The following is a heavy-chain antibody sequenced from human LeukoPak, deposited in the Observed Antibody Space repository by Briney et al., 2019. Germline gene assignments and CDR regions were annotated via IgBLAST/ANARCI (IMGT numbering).Heavy chain of an antibody. V-gene: IGHV3-48*04. Sequence: GGSLRLSCAASGFTFSSYSMNWVRQAPGKGLEWVSYISSSSSTIYYADSVKGRFTISRDNAKNSLYLQMNSLRAEDTAVYYCARDGGGLPALDFDYWGQGTLVTVSS. D-gene: IGHD3-16*01. CDR2: ISSSSSTI. CDR3: ARDGGGLPALDFDY. J-gene: IGHJ4*02. CDR1: GFTFSSYS.